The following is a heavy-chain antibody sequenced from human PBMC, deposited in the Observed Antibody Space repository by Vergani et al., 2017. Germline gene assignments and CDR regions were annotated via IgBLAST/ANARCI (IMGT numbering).Heavy chain of an antibody. Sequence: EVQLVESGGGLVKPGGSLRLSCAASGFTFSNAWMSWVRQAPGKGLEWVGRIKSKTDGGTTDYAAPVKGRFTISRDDSKNTLYLQRNSLKTEDTAVYYCTTDPDGGADAFDIWGQGTMVTVSS. CDR3: TTDPDGGADAFDI. D-gene: IGHD4-23*01. CDR2: IKSKTDGGTT. V-gene: IGHV3-15*01. J-gene: IGHJ3*02. CDR1: GFTFSNAW.